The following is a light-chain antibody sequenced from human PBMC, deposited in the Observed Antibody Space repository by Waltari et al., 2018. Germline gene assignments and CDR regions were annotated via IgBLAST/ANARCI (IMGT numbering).Light chain of an antibody. V-gene: IGKV1-12*01. CDR1: HDVSAW. J-gene: IGKJ3*01. Sequence: IQMTQSPSSVSAFVGDRVTITCRASHDVSAWVAWYQHRPGEVPKLLIYASSSLHSGVPSRCSGSVSGTEFTLTINNLQSEDSATYYCLQADNFPFTFGPGTKVDIK. CDR2: ASS. CDR3: LQADNFPFT.